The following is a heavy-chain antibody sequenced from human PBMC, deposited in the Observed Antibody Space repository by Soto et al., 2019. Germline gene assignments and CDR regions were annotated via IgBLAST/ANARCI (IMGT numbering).Heavy chain of an antibody. J-gene: IGHJ6*02. CDR3: TGITWFRGMDV. D-gene: IGHD3-10*01. V-gene: IGHV6-1*01. CDR1: GDSVSSNSAA. Sequence: SPTLSLPCASSGDSVSSNSAAWNWIRQPPSRGLEWLGRTYYKSKWNNDYALSVKSRITINPDTSKDQFSLHLYSVTPEDTAVYYCTGITWFRGMDVWGQGTPVTVSS. CDR2: TYYKSKWNN.